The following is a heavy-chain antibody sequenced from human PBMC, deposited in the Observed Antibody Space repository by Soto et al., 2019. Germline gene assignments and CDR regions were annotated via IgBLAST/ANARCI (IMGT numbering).Heavy chain of an antibody. CDR2: ISYDGSNK. D-gene: IGHD2-2*01. CDR3: ARAVPAAPYLDY. V-gene: IGHV3-30-3*01. Sequence: GGSLRLSCAASGFTFISYAMHWVRQAPGRGLEWVAVISYDGSNKYYADSVKGRFTISRDNSKNTLYLQMNSLKAKDTAEYSCARAVPAAPYLDYWGQGTLVTVSS. CDR1: GFTFISYA. J-gene: IGHJ4*02.